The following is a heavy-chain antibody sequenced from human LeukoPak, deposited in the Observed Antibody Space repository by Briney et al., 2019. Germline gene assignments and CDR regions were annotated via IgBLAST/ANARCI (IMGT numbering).Heavy chain of an antibody. CDR1: GFTFNNYG. D-gene: IGHD3-16*01. CDR3: ARGSDDYVWGTHHYYGMDV. Sequence: PGGSLRLSCAASGFTFNNYGMSWVRQAPGKGLEWVSSLSGSGGSTYYADSVKGRFTISRDNSKNTLYLQMNSLRAEDTAVYYCARGSDDYVWGTHHYYGMDVWGQGTTVTVSS. CDR2: LSGSGGST. J-gene: IGHJ6*02. V-gene: IGHV3-23*01.